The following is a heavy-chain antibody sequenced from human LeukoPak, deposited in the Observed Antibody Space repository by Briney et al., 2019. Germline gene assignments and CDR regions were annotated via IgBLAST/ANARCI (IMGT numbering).Heavy chain of an antibody. CDR2: IYHSGNT. Sequence: SETLSLTCTVSGYSISSGYYWGWIRQPPGKGLEWIGSIYHSGNTYYNPSLQSRVTISVDTSKNQFSLKLSSVTAADTAVYYCARGNSDSSGYYLDYWGQGTLVTVSS. J-gene: IGHJ4*02. CDR3: ARGNSDSSGYYLDY. V-gene: IGHV4-38-2*02. D-gene: IGHD3-22*01. CDR1: GYSISSGYY.